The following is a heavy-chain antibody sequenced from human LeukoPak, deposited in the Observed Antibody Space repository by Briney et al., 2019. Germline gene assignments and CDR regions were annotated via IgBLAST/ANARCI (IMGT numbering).Heavy chain of an antibody. D-gene: IGHD6-19*01. CDR1: GGSISSHY. Sequence: SEALSLTCTVSGGSISSHYWSWIRQPPGKELEWVGYIYYSGSTNYNPSLKSRVTISVDTSKNQFSLKLSSVTAADTAVYYCAREIAVAGHIDYWGQGTLVTVSS. CDR3: AREIAVAGHIDY. J-gene: IGHJ4*02. V-gene: IGHV4-59*11. CDR2: IYYSGST.